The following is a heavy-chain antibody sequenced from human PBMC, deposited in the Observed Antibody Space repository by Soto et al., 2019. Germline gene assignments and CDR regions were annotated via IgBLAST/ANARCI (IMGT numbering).Heavy chain of an antibody. D-gene: IGHD4-17*01. CDR3: ARVGDYGDRHWDC. CDR1: GFTFSDYW. V-gene: IGHV3-7*01. Sequence: EVHLVESGGGLVQPGGSLRLSCAASGFTFSDYWMSWVRQAPGKGLEWVANINQDASARNYAGSVKGRFTISRENARDSLYLQMNRLRDEDTAVYYCARVGDYGDRHWDCWGQGTLVTVSS. CDR2: INQDASAR. J-gene: IGHJ4*02.